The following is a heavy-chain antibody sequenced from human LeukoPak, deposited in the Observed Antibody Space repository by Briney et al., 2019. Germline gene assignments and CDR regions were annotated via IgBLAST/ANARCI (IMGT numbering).Heavy chain of an antibody. CDR2: VYTSGST. CDR3: ARGQLGDAYNFEY. V-gene: IGHV4-4*07. D-gene: IGHD5-24*01. Sequence: PSETLSLTCTVSGGSISSYYWSWIRQPAGKGLEWIGRVYTSGSTNYNPSFRSRVTMSVDTSKNQLSLKLSSVTAADTAVYYCARGQLGDAYNFEYWGQGTVVTVSS. CDR1: GGSISSYY. J-gene: IGHJ4*02.